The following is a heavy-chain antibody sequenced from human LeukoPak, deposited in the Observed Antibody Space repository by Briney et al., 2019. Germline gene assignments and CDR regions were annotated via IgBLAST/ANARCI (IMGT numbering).Heavy chain of an antibody. D-gene: IGHD1-26*01. CDR3: ARDGSD. CDR1: GFTFSSYA. V-gene: IGHV3-30*04. Sequence: GRSLRLSCAASGFTFSSYAMHWVRQAPGQELEWVAVMSYDGKKKYYADSVKGRFTISRDNSKNTLYLQMGSLRLEDTAVYYCARDGSDWGQGTLVTVSS. J-gene: IGHJ4*02. CDR2: MSYDGKKK.